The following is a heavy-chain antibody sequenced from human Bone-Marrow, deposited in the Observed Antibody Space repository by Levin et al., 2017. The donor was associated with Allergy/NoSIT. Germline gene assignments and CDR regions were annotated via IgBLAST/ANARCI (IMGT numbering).Heavy chain of an antibody. CDR2: ISSSGSTI. CDR3: ARWIVLVPAAMREFDY. J-gene: IGHJ4*02. CDR1: GFTFSDYY. D-gene: IGHD2-2*01. Sequence: LSLTCAASGFTFSDYYMSWIRQAPGKGLEWVSYISSSGSTIYYADSVKGRFTISRDNAKNSLYLQMNSLRAEDTAVYYCARWIVLVPAAMREFDYWGQGTLVTVSS. V-gene: IGHV3-11*01.